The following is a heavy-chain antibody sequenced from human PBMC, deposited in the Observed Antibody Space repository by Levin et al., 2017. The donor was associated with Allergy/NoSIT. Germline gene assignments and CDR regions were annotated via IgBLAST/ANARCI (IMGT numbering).Heavy chain of an antibody. J-gene: IGHJ4*02. V-gene: IGHV4-4*02. CDR2: IYRSGDT. Sequence: SQTLSLTCAVSGGSISTDNWWSWIRQPPGKELEWIGEIYRSGDTNHNPSLRSRVTMSVDKSKNHFSLKLSSVTAADTAVYYCATVEGLFCSGVSCSYSFHYWGQGALVTVSS. CDR1: GGSISTDNW. D-gene: IGHD3-9*01. CDR3: ATVEGLFCSGVSCSYSFHY.